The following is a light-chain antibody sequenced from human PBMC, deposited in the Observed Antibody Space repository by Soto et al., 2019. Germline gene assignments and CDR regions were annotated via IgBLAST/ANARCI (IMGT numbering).Light chain of an antibody. CDR3: CSYAGSSTVV. CDR1: SSDVGSYNL. CDR2: EGS. V-gene: IGLV2-23*01. J-gene: IGLJ2*01. Sequence: QSALTQPASVSGSPGQSITISCTGTSSDVGSYNLVSWYQQHPGKAPKLMIYEGSKRPSGVSNRFSGSKSGNTASLTISGLPAEDEADYYCCSYAGSSTVVFGGGTKLT.